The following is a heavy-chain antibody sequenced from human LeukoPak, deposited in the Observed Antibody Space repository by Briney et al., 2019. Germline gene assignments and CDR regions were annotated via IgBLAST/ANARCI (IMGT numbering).Heavy chain of an antibody. V-gene: IGHV1-46*01. CDR1: GYTFTNYY. CDR2: INPSSGST. D-gene: IGHD6-13*01. CDR3: ARDLTAAAGTEIFDY. J-gene: IGHJ4*02. Sequence: ASVKVSCKASGYTFTNYYMHWVRQAPGQGLEWMGIINPSSGSTSYAQKFQGRVTMTRDISTSTVCMELSSLRSEETAVYYCARDLTAAAGTEIFDYWGPGTLVTVSS.